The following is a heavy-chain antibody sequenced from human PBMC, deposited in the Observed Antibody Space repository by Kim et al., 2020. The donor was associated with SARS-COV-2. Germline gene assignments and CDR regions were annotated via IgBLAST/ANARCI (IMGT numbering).Heavy chain of an antibody. CDR3: ARDGIDSEVSGWYPWYY. V-gene: IGHV4-38-2*02. CDR1: GYSISSGYY. J-gene: IGHJ4*02. CDR2: IYHSGST. D-gene: IGHD6-19*01. Sequence: SETLSLTCTVSGYSISSGYYWGWIRQPPGKGLEWIGNIYHSGSTYYNPSLKSRVTISVDTSKNQFSLKLSSVTAADTAVYYCARDGIDSEVSGWYPWYYWGQGTLVTVSS.